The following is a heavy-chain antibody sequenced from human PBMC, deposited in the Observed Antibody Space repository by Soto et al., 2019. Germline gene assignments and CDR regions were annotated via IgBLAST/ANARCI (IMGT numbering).Heavy chain of an antibody. CDR3: ARDPFLEWLLYRDYYYGMDV. V-gene: IGHV4-31*03. CDR2: IYYSGST. CDR1: GGSISSGGYY. J-gene: IGHJ6*02. D-gene: IGHD3-3*01. Sequence: QVQLQESGPGLVKPSQTLSLTCTVSGGSISSGGYYWSWIRQHPGKGLEWIGYIYYSGSTYYNPSLKSRVTISVDTSKNQFSLKLSSVTAADTAVYSCARDPFLEWLLYRDYYYGMDVWGQGTTVTVSS.